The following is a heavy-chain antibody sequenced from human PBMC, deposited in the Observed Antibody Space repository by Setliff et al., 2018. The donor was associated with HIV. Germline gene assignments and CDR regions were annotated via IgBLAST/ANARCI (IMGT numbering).Heavy chain of an antibody. CDR3: ARSFPYYYGLGSDFDY. Sequence: GGSLRLSCAASGFTFSNYGMHWVRQAPGKGLEWVAFLRFDGSNKYYADSVKGRFTISRDNARNSLYLQMNSLRAEDTAVYYCARSFPYYYGLGSDFDYWGQGTLVTVS. J-gene: IGHJ4*02. CDR1: GFTFSNYG. CDR2: LRFDGSNK. V-gene: IGHV3-30*02. D-gene: IGHD3-10*01.